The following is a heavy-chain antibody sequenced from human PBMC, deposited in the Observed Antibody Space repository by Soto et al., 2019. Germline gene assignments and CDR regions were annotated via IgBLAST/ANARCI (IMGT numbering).Heavy chain of an antibody. D-gene: IGHD5-18*01. J-gene: IGHJ4*02. CDR3: AKAMTYTAMVDY. CDR2: ISSSSSYI. V-gene: IGHV3-21*04. Sequence: GGSLRLSCAASGFTFSSYSMNWVRQAPGKGLEWVSSISSSSSYIYYADSVKGRFTISRDNAKNTLYLQMNSLRAEDTAVYYCAKAMTYTAMVDYWGQGTLVTVSS. CDR1: GFTFSSYS.